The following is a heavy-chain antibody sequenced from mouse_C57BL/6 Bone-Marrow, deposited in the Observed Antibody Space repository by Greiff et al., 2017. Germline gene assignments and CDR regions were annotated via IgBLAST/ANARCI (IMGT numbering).Heavy chain of an antibody. CDR1: GYTFTSYW. D-gene: IGHD1-3*01. CDR3: ARESLAMDY. V-gene: IGHV1-62-3*01. Sequence: VQLKESGAELVKPGASVKLSCKASGYTFTSYWMHWVKQRPGRGLEWIGSIDPSSGGTKYNEKFKRKATLTVDKPSSTAYMQLSSLTSEDSAVYYCARESLAMDYWGQGTSVTVSS. CDR2: IDPSSGGT. J-gene: IGHJ4*01.